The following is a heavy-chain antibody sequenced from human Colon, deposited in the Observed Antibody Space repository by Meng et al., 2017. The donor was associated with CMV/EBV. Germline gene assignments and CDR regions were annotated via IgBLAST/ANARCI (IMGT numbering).Heavy chain of an antibody. CDR2: IKPSTGDT. V-gene: IGHV1-2*06. Sequence: QVQLVQAGVEVKKPGTSVNLSCKASGYTFTGYWMHWVRQAPGQGLEWMGRIKPSTGDTNCAQNFQGRVTVTRDTSISTVYMEVNSLTSDDTAVYYCTREGFDYWGQGALVTVSS. CDR1: GYTFTGYW. J-gene: IGHJ4*02. CDR3: TREGFDY.